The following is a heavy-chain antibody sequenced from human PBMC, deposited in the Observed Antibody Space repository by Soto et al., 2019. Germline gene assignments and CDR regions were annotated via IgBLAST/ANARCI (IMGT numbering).Heavy chain of an antibody. CDR3: ITDFMITFGGVIVFDY. J-gene: IGHJ4*02. Sequence: EVQLVESGGGLVKPGGSLRLSCAASGFTFSNAWMSWVRQAPGKGLEWVGHIKSKTDGGTTDYAAPVKGRFTISRDDSKNTLYLQMNSLKTEDTAVYYCITDFMITFGGVIVFDYWGQGTLVTVSS. V-gene: IGHV3-15*01. CDR2: IKSKTDGGTT. CDR1: GFTFSNAW. D-gene: IGHD3-16*02.